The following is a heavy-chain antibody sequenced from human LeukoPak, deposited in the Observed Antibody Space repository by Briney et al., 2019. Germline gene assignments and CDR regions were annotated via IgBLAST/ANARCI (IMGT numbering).Heavy chain of an antibody. CDR1: GGSISSYY. D-gene: IGHD6-13*01. J-gene: IGHJ2*01. Sequence: PSETLSLTCTVSGGSISSYYWSWIRQPPGKGLEWIGYIYYSGSTNYNPSLKSRVTISVDTSKNQFSLKLSSVTAADTAVYYCAATAAATDWYFDLWGRGTLVTVSS. V-gene: IGHV4-59*08. CDR3: AATAAATDWYFDL. CDR2: IYYSGST.